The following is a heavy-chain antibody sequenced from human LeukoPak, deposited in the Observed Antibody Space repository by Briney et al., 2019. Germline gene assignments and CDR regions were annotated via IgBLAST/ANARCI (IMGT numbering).Heavy chain of an antibody. Sequence: PGGSLRLSCTASGFTFSSYWMDWVRQAPGKGLEWVANIKQDGSEKYYVDSVKGRFTISRDNAKNSLYLQMNSLRVEDTAVYYCGRVSESLVNGGVSWSFDNWGQGTLVTVSS. CDR1: GFTFSSYW. CDR2: IKQDGSEK. D-gene: IGHD2-15*01. CDR3: GRVSESLVNGGVSWSFDN. V-gene: IGHV3-7*03. J-gene: IGHJ4*02.